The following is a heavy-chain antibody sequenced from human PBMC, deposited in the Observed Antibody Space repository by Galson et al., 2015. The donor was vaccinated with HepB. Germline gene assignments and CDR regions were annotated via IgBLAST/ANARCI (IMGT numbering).Heavy chain of an antibody. CDR3: AKYSQDIVVVPAAIYADY. V-gene: IGHV3-23*01. J-gene: IGHJ4*02. CDR2: FSGPVATT. Sequence: SLRLSCAASGFTFSSYAMSWVRQTPEKGLEWVSTFSGPVATTYHAASVKGRFTISRDNSKNTLYLQMNSLRAEDTAIYFCAKYSQDIVVVPAAIYADYWGQGTLVTVSS. D-gene: IGHD2-2*01. CDR1: GFTFSSYA.